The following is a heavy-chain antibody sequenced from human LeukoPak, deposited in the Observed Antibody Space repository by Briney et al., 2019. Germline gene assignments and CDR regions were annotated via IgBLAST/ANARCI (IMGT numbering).Heavy chain of an antibody. D-gene: IGHD4-17*01. CDR2: IIPIFGTA. CDR3: ARGRFYGDNVFDY. V-gene: IGHV1-69*13. Sequence: SVKVSCKASGGTFSSYAISWVRQAPGQGLEWMGGIIPIFGTANYAQKFQGRVTITADESTSTAYMELSSLRSEDTAVYYCARGRFYGDNVFDYWGQGTLVTVSS. J-gene: IGHJ4*02. CDR1: GGTFSSYA.